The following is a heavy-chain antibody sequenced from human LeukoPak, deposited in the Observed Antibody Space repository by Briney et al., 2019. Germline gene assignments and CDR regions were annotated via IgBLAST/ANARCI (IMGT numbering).Heavy chain of an antibody. CDR3: ARGRYGGNSGFFDY. Sequence: SETLSLTCTVSGGSISYYYWSWIRRPPGKGLEWIGYMYYSGSTNYNPVLRSRVTMSVGTSKNQFSLRLSSVTAADTAVYYCARGRYGGNSGFFDYWGQGTLVTVSS. J-gene: IGHJ4*02. D-gene: IGHD4-23*01. CDR2: MYYSGST. CDR1: GGSISYYY. V-gene: IGHV4-59*01.